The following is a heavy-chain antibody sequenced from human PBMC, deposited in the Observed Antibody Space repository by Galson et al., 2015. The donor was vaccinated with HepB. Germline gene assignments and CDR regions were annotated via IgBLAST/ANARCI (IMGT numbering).Heavy chain of an antibody. D-gene: IGHD6-13*01. V-gene: IGHV3-23*01. CDR2: ISGGDNT. CDR1: GFTFSSDA. J-gene: IGHJ4*02. Sequence: LRLSCAASGFTFSSDAMSWVRQAPGKGLEWVSTISGGDNTYYADSVKGRFTISRDNSENTLYLQMNSLRAEDTAVYYCAKGSGSTSWGPSDYWGQGTLVTVSS. CDR3: AKGSGSTSWGPSDY.